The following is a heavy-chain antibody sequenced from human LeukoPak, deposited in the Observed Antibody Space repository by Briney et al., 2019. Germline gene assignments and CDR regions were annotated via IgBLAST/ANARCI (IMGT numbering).Heavy chain of an antibody. Sequence: PGGSLRLSCAASGFTFSIYAMSWVRQAPGKGLEWVSVMSGGGGSTYYADSVKGRFTISRDNAKNTLFLQMNSLRPEDTAVYYCAREPTYYYGSGSYYLDYWGQGTLVTVSS. CDR3: AREPTYYYGSGSYYLDY. D-gene: IGHD3-10*01. V-gene: IGHV3-23*01. J-gene: IGHJ4*02. CDR1: GFTFSIYA. CDR2: MSGGGGST.